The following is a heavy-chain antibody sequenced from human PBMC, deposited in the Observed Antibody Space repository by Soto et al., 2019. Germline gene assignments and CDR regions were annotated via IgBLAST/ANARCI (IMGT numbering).Heavy chain of an antibody. CDR3: ARGGPYSSSEVDY. Sequence: EVQLVESGGGLVQPGGSLRLSCAASGFTFSSYWMHWVRQAPGKGLVWVSRVNGDGSNTSYADSVKGRFTISRDNAKNTLYLQMNSLRVEDTAVYYCARGGPYSSSEVDYWGQGTLVTVSS. D-gene: IGHD6-6*01. J-gene: IGHJ4*02. CDR1: GFTFSSYW. V-gene: IGHV3-74*01. CDR2: VNGDGSNT.